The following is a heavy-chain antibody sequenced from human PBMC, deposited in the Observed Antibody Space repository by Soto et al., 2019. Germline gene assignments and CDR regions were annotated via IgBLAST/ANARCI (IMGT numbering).Heavy chain of an antibody. CDR1: GYTFTSYA. V-gene: IGHV1-3*01. CDR2: INAGNGNT. CDR3: ARVGGEGYCSGGSCYGWYWFDP. Sequence: ASVKVSCKASGYTFTSYAMHWVRKAPGQRLEWMGWINAGNGNTKYSQKFQGRVTITRDTSASTAYMELSSLRSEDTAVYYCARVGGEGYCSGGSCYGWYWFDPWGQGALGTV. J-gene: IGHJ5*02. D-gene: IGHD2-15*01.